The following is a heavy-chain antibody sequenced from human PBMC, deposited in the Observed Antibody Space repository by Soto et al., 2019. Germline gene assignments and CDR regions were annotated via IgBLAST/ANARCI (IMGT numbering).Heavy chain of an antibody. Sequence: GGSLRLSCAASGFTFSSYSMNWVRQAPGKGLEWVSSISSSSSYIYYAGSVKGRFTISRDNAKNSLYLQMNSLRAEDTAVYYCARGSGDSSGCVYCDYWGQGTLVTVSS. CDR3: ARGSGDSSGCVYCDY. J-gene: IGHJ4*02. D-gene: IGHD6-19*01. CDR1: GFTFSSYS. CDR2: ISSSSSYI. V-gene: IGHV3-21*01.